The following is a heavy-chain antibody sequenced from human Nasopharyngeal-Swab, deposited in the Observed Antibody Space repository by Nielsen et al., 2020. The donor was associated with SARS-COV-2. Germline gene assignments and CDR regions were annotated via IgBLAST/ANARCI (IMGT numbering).Heavy chain of an antibody. CDR3: ARHVGTAMSLVYSFDY. J-gene: IGHJ4*02. Sequence: LRLPCTVSGAPISSSSYYWGCIRQPPGKGLEWIGSIYYSGSTYYNPSLKSRVTISVDTSKNQFSLKLASVTAADTGVYYGARHVGTAMSLVYSFDYWGQGTLVTVSS. CDR1: GAPISSSSYY. CDR2: IYYSGST. D-gene: IGHD5-18*01. V-gene: IGHV4-39*01.